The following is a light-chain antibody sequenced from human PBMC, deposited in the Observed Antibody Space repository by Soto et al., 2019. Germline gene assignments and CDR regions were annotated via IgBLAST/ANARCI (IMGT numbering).Light chain of an antibody. CDR3: SSYRSSSIVV. CDR1: SSHVGSYKF. Sequence: QSALTQPASVSGSPGQSITIPYTGTSSHVGSYKFVSWYQHHPGKAPKLMIYEVSNRPLGVSNRFSGSKSGNTASLTISGLQAEDEAEYYCSSYRSSSIVVFGTGTKVTVL. CDR2: EVS. J-gene: IGLJ1*01. V-gene: IGLV2-14*01.